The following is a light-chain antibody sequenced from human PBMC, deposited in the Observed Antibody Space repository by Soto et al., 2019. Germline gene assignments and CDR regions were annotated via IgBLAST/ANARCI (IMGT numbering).Light chain of an antibody. Sequence: EIVLTQSAGTLSLSPGERATLSCRASQTVSGRSLAWFQQKPGHTPRLLIYDASPRAAGVPDRFSGSGSGTDFSLTINRLEPEDFAVYYCQHYGSSPWTFGQGTKVEIK. V-gene: IGKV3-20*01. CDR1: QTVSGRS. J-gene: IGKJ1*01. CDR3: QHYGSSPWT. CDR2: DAS.